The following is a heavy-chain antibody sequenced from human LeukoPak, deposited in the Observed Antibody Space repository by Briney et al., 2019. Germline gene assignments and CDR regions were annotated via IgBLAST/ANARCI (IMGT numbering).Heavy chain of an antibody. Sequence: SETLSLTCTVSDGSINTYYWSWIRQPAGKGLEWIGRIYPSGNTYYKPSLKSRVTMSVDTSKTQFSLKLTSVTAADTAVYYCARQLVTYYYDSSGYSFFDYWGQGTLVTVSS. D-gene: IGHD3-22*01. CDR2: IYPSGNT. CDR1: DGSINTYY. J-gene: IGHJ4*02. V-gene: IGHV4-4*07. CDR3: ARQLVTYYYDSSGYSFFDY.